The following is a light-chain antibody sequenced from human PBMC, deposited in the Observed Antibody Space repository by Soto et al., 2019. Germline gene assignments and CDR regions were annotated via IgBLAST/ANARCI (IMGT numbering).Light chain of an antibody. J-gene: IGKJ1*01. CDR1: QSVSSSY. CDR3: QQYGSSPPT. Sequence: EIVLTQSPGTLSLSPGERATLSCRASQSVSSSYLAWYQQKPGQAPRLLIYGASSRATGIPDRFSGSGSGSDFTLTISGLEPEDFAVYYCQQYGSSPPTFGQGTKVEIK. CDR2: GAS. V-gene: IGKV3-20*01.